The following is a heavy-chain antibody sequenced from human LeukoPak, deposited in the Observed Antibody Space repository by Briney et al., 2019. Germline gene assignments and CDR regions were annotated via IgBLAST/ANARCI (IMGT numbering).Heavy chain of an antibody. CDR1: GFTFSSYE. J-gene: IGHJ4*02. CDR3: AGGDCSRNRCYRAGQGG. Sequence: VGSLRLSCVASGFTFSSYEMNWVRQTPGKGLEWVSYISRSGTTIYYADSVKGRFTISRDNAKNSLYLQMNSLKAEDTAIYYCAGGDCSRNRCYRAGQGGRGQGTLVTVP. D-gene: IGHD2-2*01. V-gene: IGHV3-48*03. CDR2: ISRSGTTI.